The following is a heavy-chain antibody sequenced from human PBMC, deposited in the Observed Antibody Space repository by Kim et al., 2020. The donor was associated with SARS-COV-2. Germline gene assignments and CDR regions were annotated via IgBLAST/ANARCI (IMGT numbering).Heavy chain of an antibody. CDR2: ISGSGGST. CDR1: GFTFSSYA. Sequence: GGSLRLSCAASGFTFSSYAMSWVRQAPGKGLEWVSAISGSGGSTYYADSVKGRFTISRDNSKNTLYLQMNSLRAEDTAVYYCAKDPTNYYDSSGYHIHDAFDIWGQGTMVTVSS. J-gene: IGHJ3*02. CDR3: AKDPTNYYDSSGYHIHDAFDI. V-gene: IGHV3-23*01. D-gene: IGHD3-22*01.